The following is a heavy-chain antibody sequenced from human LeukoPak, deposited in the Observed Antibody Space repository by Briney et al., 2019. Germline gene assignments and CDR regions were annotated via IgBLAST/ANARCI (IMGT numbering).Heavy chain of an antibody. V-gene: IGHV4-31*03. CDR3: ARGATVEYFDH. CDR1: GGSISIGGYY. Sequence: SQTLSLTCTVSGGSISIGGYYCSWIRQHPGKGLGWNGYIYDSENTHYISSFKSRVTISVDTSKNQFSLKLSSVTAADTAVYYCARGATVEYFDHWGQGTLVTVSS. J-gene: IGHJ4*02. CDR2: IYDSENT. D-gene: IGHD1-26*01.